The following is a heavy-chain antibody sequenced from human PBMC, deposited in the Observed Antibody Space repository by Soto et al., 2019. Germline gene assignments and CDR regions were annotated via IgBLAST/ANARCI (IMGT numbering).Heavy chain of an antibody. Sequence: EVQLVESGGGLVKPGGSLRLSCAASGFTFSSYSMNWVRQAPGKGLEWVSSISSSSSYIYYADSVKGRFTISRDNAKNSLYLQMNSLRAEDTAVYYCARVRAYGSGQIAFDIWGQGTMVTVSS. V-gene: IGHV3-21*01. CDR3: ARVRAYGSGQIAFDI. CDR2: ISSSSSYI. J-gene: IGHJ3*02. D-gene: IGHD3-10*01. CDR1: GFTFSSYS.